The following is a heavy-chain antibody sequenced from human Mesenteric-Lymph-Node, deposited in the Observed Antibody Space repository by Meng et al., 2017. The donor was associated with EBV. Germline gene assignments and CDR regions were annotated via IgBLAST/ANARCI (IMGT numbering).Heavy chain of an antibody. CDR2: IYYGAPT. J-gene: IGHJ5*02. D-gene: IGHD3-10*01. CDR3: ASRDFGENWFDP. CDR1: CGSFRRGAYY. V-gene: IGHV4-30-4*01. Sequence: VELQVRGQGLLNLSRHLPPVCVVFCGSFRRGAYYWSWLRQPTGKGLEWIGNIYYGAPTYYNPSLKSRVTISVDTSRNQFSLKLSSVTAADTAVYYCASRDFGENWFDPWGQGTLVTVSS.